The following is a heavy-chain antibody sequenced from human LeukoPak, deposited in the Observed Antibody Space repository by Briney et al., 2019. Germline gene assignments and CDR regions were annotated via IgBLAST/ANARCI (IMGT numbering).Heavy chain of an antibody. Sequence: PGGSLRLSCAASGFTFSSYAMSWVRQAPGKGLEWVSGISGSGGGTYNADSVKGRFTISRDNSKNTLYLQMNRLRAEDTAVYYCAKNGVNYWYFDLWGRGTLVTVSS. V-gene: IGHV3-23*01. CDR1: GFTFSSYA. CDR3: AKNGVNYWYFDL. CDR2: ISGSGGGT. D-gene: IGHD2-8*01. J-gene: IGHJ2*01.